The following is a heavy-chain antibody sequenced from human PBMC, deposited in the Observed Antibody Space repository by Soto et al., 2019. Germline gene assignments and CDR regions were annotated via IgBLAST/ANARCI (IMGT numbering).Heavy chain of an antibody. CDR2: IYYSGST. J-gene: IGHJ4*02. Sequence: TSETLSLTYTVAGGTISSYYWSWIRQPPGKGPEWIGYIYYSGSTYYNPSLKSRVTISVDTSKNQFSLKLSSVTAADTAVYYCARDKSGYSYYYFDYWGQGTLVTVSS. D-gene: IGHD5-18*01. CDR3: ARDKSGYSYYYFDY. CDR1: GGTISSYY. V-gene: IGHV4-59*12.